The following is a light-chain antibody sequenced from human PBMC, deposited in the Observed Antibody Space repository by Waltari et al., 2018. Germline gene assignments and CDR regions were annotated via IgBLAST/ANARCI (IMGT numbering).Light chain of an antibody. CDR1: CSDVGCENR. CDR2: DVR. Sequence: QSALTQPPSVSGSPGQSVTISCSGTCSDVGCENRVSWYQQPPGTAPKLIIYDVRNRPSGVSHRFSGSRSGNTASLTIAGFQAEDEADYYCSSYTANTRFFGGGTKLTVL. J-gene: IGLJ2*01. V-gene: IGLV2-18*02. CDR3: SSYTANTRF.